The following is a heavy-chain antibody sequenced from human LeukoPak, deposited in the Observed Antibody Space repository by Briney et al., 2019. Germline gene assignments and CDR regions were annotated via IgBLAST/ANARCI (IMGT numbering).Heavy chain of an antibody. V-gene: IGHV1-8*01. CDR3: ARGIATRWGWYFDL. D-gene: IGHD6-13*01. Sequence: GASVKVSCKASGYTFTSYDINWVRQATGQGLEWMGWMNPNSGNTGYAQKFQGRVTMTRNTSISTAYMELSSLRSEETAVYYCARGIATRWGWYFDLWGRGTLVTVSS. J-gene: IGHJ2*01. CDR1: GYTFTSYD. CDR2: MNPNSGNT.